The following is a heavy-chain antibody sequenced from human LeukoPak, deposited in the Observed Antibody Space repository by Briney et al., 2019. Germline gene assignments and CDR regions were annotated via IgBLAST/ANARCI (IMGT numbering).Heavy chain of an antibody. CDR1: GYTFTGYY. V-gene: IGHV1-2*02. J-gene: IGHJ4*02. CDR3: ARASIAVAGGTDY. CDR2: INPNSGGT. Sequence: ASVKVSCKASGYTFTGYYMHWVRQAPGQGLEWMGWINPNSGGTNYAQKFQGRVTMTTDTSTSTAYMELRSLRSDDTAVYYCARASIAVAGGTDYWGQGTLVTVSS. D-gene: IGHD6-19*01.